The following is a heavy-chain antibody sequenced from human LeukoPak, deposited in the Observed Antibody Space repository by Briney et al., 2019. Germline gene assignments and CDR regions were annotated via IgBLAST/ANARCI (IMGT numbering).Heavy chain of an antibody. D-gene: IGHD3-10*01. CDR1: GSTFSSYA. Sequence: ASVKVSCKASGSTFSSYAISWVRQAPGQGLEWMGGIIPIFGTANYAQKFQGRVTITTDESTSTAYMELSSLRSEDTAVYYCARDRSGSYYRDWGQGTLVTVSS. J-gene: IGHJ4*02. CDR2: IIPIFGTA. CDR3: ARDRSGSYYRD. V-gene: IGHV1-69*05.